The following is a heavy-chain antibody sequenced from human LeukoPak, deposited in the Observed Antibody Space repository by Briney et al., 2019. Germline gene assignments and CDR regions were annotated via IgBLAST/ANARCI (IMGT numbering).Heavy chain of an antibody. D-gene: IGHD6-6*01. CDR2: ISYDGSNK. Sequence: GGSLRLSCAASGFTFSSYGMHWVRQAPGKGLEWVAVISYDGSNKYYADSVKGRFTISRDNPKNTLYLQMNSLRAEDTAVYYCAKEGIDSGSSWFDPWGQGTLVTVSS. CDR1: GFTFSSYG. CDR3: AKEGIDSGSSWFDP. J-gene: IGHJ5*02. V-gene: IGHV3-30*18.